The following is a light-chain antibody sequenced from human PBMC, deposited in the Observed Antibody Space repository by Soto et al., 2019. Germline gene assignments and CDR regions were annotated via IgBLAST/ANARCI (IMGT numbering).Light chain of an antibody. V-gene: IGKV1-17*03. CDR2: AAS. J-gene: IGKJ5*01. CDR1: QDIGNH. Sequence: DIQMPQSPSPMSASVGDRVTISCRASQDIGNHLAWFQQKPGKVPQRLIYAASSLQTGVPSRFSGSGSGTDFTLTINSLQPEDFATYYCLQHDSFPPTFGQGTRLEIK. CDR3: LQHDSFPPT.